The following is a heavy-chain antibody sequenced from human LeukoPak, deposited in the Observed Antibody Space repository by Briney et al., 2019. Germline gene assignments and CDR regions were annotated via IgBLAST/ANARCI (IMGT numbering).Heavy chain of an antibody. CDR1: GGSISSHD. CDR2: VYTFGIT. D-gene: IGHD1-26*01. V-gene: IGHV4-4*07. CDR3: AKSGGYGLIDY. Sequence: PSETLSLTCTVSGGSISSHDWSWIRQPAGKGLEWIGHVYTFGITNYNPSLKSRVTISIETSKNQISLRLNSVTAADTAIYYCAKSGGYGLIDYWGQGTLVTVSS. J-gene: IGHJ4*02.